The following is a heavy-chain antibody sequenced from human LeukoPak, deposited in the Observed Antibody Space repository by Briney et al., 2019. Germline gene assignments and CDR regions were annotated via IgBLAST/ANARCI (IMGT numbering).Heavy chain of an antibody. D-gene: IGHD6-6*01. J-gene: IGHJ4*02. V-gene: IGHV1-8*03. CDR3: ARIMEDSSSSDY. CDR2: MNPNSGQT. CDR1: GYTFTSYD. Sequence: ASXKVSCKASGYTFTSYDINWVRQATGQGLEWMGWMNPNSGQTGYAQSFQGRITISRNTSISTVYMELSSLTSEETAVYYCARIMEDSSSSDYWGQGTLVTVSP.